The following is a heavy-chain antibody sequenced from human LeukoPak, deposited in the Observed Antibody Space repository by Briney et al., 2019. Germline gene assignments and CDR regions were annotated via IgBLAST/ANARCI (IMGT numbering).Heavy chain of an antibody. CDR3: ARGAGATFDY. D-gene: IGHD1-26*01. J-gene: IGHJ4*02. V-gene: IGHV3-23*01. CDR2: ISAGGGTT. Sequence: GGSLRLSCAASGFTFSSYAMSWVRQAPGKGLEWVSAISAGGGTTYYADSVKGRFTISRDNSKNTLYLQMNSLRAEDTAVYYCARGAGATFDYWGQGTLVTVSS. CDR1: GFTFSSYA.